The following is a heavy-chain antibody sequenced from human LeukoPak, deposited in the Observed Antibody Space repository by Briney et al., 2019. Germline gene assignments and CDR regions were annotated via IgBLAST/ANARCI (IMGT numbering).Heavy chain of an antibody. CDR3: ARANWKKTNWFDP. J-gene: IGHJ5*02. CDR1: GGSISSGSYY. CDR2: IYTSGST. Sequence: PSQTLSLTCTVSGGSISSGSYYWSWIRQPAGKGLEWIGRIYTSGSTNYNPSLKSRVTISVDTSKNQSSLKLSSVTAADTAVYYCARANWKKTNWFDPWGQGTLVTVSS. D-gene: IGHD1-1*01. V-gene: IGHV4-61*02.